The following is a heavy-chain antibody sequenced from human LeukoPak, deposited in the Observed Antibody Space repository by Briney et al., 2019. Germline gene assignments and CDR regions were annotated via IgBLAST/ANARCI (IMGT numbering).Heavy chain of an antibody. D-gene: IGHD3-9*01. CDR3: AREKILRYFDWHTPRNWFDP. CDR1: GGSISSSNW. CDR2: IYHSGST. J-gene: IGHJ5*02. Sequence: SETLSLTCAVSGGSISSSNWWSWVRQPPGKGLEWIGEIYHSGSTNYNPSLKSRVTISVDKSKNQFSLKLSSVTAADTAVYYCAREKILRYFDWHTPRNWFDPWGQGTLVTVSS. V-gene: IGHV4-4*02.